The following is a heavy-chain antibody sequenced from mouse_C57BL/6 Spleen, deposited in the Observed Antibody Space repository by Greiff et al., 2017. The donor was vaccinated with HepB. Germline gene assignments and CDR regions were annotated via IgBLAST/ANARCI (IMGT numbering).Heavy chain of an antibody. V-gene: IGHV1-61*01. CDR1: GYTFTSYW. Sequence: QVQLQQPGAELVRPGSSVKLSCKASGYTFTSYWMDWVKQRPGQGLEWIGNIYPSDSETHYNQKFKDKATLTVDKSSSTAYMQLSSLTSEDSAVYYWARSGSSYLYWYFDVWGTGTTVTVSS. CDR3: ARSGSSYLYWYFDV. J-gene: IGHJ1*03. CDR2: IYPSDSET. D-gene: IGHD1-1*01.